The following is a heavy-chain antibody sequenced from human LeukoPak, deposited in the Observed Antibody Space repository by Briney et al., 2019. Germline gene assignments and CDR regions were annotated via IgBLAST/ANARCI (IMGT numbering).Heavy chain of an antibody. V-gene: IGHV3-21*01. CDR1: GFTFSSHT. D-gene: IGHD2/OR15-2a*01. CDR2: ISSNVNKI. J-gene: IGHJ5*01. Sequence: GGSLRLSCAASGFTFSSHTMNWVRQAPGKGLEWVSCISSNVNKIYYAESVRGRFTVSRDNAGNSLSLQMDSLRAEDAAVYYCTRELLSLHQGLDSWGQGTLVTVSS. CDR3: TRELLSLHQGLDS.